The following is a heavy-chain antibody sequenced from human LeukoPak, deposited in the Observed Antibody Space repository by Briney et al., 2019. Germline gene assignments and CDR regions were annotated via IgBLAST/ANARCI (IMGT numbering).Heavy chain of an antibody. V-gene: IGHV1-18*01. D-gene: IGHD2-15*01. J-gene: IGHJ4*02. Sequence: ASVKVSCKASGYTFTSYGISWVRQAPGQGLEWMGWISTYNGHTNYARKVQGRVTMTTDTSTSTAYMELRSLRSDDTAVYFCAREGGRYCSGGSCYSSNGWYGGLNSWGQGTLVTVSS. CDR3: AREGGRYCSGGSCYSSNGWYGGLNS. CDR1: GYTFTSYG. CDR2: ISTYNGHT.